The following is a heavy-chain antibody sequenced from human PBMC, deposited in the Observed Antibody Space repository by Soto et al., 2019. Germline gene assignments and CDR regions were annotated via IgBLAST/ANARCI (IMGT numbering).Heavy chain of an antibody. D-gene: IGHD6-19*01. CDR3: VRATYSSGWHDY. J-gene: IGHJ4*02. CDR2: MSSNGGST. V-gene: IGHV3-64D*06. CDR1: GFTFSRYP. Sequence: EVQLVESGGGLVQPGGSLRLSCSASGFTFSRYPMHWIRQAPGKGLEYVSGMSSNGGSTYYADSVKGRLTISRDNSKNTLDLQMSSLTAEDTAVYYCVRATYSSGWHDYWGQGTLVTVSS.